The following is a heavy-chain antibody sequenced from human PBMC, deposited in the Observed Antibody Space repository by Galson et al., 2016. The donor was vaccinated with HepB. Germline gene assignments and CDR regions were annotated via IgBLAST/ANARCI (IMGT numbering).Heavy chain of an antibody. Sequence: SVKVSCKASGGSFRADVFSWVRQAPGQGLEWMGGIIPTFDSTIYAQKFQGRVTLTADESTTTVYMELRSLRSDDTAVYYCARGLREDPPGQWGQGTLVIVSS. J-gene: IGHJ4*02. CDR3: ARGLREDPPGQ. CDR1: GGSFRADV. CDR2: IIPTFDST. D-gene: IGHD2-21*01. V-gene: IGHV1-69*13.